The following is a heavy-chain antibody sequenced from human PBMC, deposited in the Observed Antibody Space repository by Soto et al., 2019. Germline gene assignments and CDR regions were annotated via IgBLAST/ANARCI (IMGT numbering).Heavy chain of an antibody. CDR3: ASPPDAQCLVFHH. V-gene: IGHV3-30*19. CDR1: GLTFSDFG. D-gene: IGHD3-16*01. CDR2: ISKDGLDR. Sequence: PGGSLRLSGVVSGLTFSDFGMHWVRQSPGEGLAWVASISKDGLDRYYSESVKGRFTISRDDSKNTVFLQMNSLKVEDTAAYFCASPPDAQCLVFHHWRQRTLVTVSS. J-gene: IGHJ4*02.